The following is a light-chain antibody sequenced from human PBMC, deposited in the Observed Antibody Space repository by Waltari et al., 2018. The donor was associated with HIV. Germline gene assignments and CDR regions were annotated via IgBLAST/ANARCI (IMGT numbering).Light chain of an antibody. J-gene: IGLJ1*01. CDR3: SSYTSTSTVYV. CDR2: AVS. CDR1: SSDVGGSNS. V-gene: IGLV2-14*03. Sequence: QSALTQPASVSGSPGQSITISCTGTSSDVGGSNSFSWYQLHPGKAPKLMIYAVSNRPSGVSNRFSGSKSDNTASLTISGLQAEDEADYYCSSYTSTSTVYVFGTGTEVTVL.